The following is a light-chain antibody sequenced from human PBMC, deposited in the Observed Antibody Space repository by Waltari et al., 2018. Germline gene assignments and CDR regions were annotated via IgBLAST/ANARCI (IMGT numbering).Light chain of an antibody. Sequence: SSELTQDPAVSVAMGQTVTITCTGNGLRSYYASWYQQRPGQAPILIMYDKNNRPSGVPDRFSGSNSDNTASLTITGAQAEDEASYYCHSRDASGVGGSFGGGTKLTVL. V-gene: IGLV3-19*01. J-gene: IGLJ2*01. CDR3: HSRDASGVGGS. CDR2: DKN. CDR1: GLRSYY.